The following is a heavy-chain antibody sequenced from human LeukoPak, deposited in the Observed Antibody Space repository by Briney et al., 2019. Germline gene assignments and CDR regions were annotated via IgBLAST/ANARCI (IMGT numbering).Heavy chain of an antibody. Sequence: GGSLRLSCAASGFTFSSYSMNWVRQAPGKGLEWVSYISTSSSTIYYADSVKGRFTISRDNAKNSLYLQMNSLRAEDTAVYYCASLYDSSGYRPPYAFDIWGQGTMVTVSS. D-gene: IGHD3-22*01. V-gene: IGHV3-48*04. CDR1: GFTFSSYS. CDR3: ASLYDSSGYRPPYAFDI. CDR2: ISTSSSTI. J-gene: IGHJ3*02.